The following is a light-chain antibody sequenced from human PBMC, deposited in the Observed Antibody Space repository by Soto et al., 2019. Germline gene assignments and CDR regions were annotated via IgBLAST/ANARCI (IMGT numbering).Light chain of an antibody. Sequence: DIQMTQAPSSLSASVGDRVTITCLASQGVSNYLAWYQQKPGKVPKLLIYAASVLQPGVPSRFSGSGSGTDFTPTISSLQPEDVATSYCQKYNSAPRSFGPGTKVDI. CDR2: AAS. J-gene: IGKJ3*01. CDR3: QKYNSAPRS. V-gene: IGKV1-27*01. CDR1: QGVSNY.